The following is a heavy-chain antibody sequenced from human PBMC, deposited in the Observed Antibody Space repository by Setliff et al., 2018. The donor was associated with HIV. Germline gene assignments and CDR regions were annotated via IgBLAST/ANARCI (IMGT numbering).Heavy chain of an antibody. D-gene: IGHD6-19*01. J-gene: IGHJ5*02. CDR2: ILDGRVT. V-gene: IGHV4-39*01. Sequence: TSETLSLTCTVSGVSTSSSSYYWGWIRQAPGKGLEWIGNILDGRVTFFNPSLRGRVTISVDASKNQVSLNLRSVTAADSAVYHCARPHSGRGGGAYFDPWGQGILVTVSS. CDR3: ARPHSGRGGGAYFDP. CDR1: GVSTSSSSYY.